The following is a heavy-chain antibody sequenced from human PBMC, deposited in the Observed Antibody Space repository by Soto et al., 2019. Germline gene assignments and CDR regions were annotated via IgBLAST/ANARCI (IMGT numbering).Heavy chain of an antibody. CDR3: AKGNSGWYYFDF. V-gene: IGHV3-23*01. D-gene: IGHD6-19*01. CDR2: ISGSSGST. CDR1: GFTFSSYV. J-gene: IGHJ4*02. Sequence: EVQLLESGGGLVQPGGSLRLSCAASGFTFSSYVMDWVRQAPGKGLEWVSAISGSSGSTYYADSVKGRFTISRDNSKNTLYLQMNSLRAEDTAVYYCAKGNSGWYYFDFWGQGTLVTVSS.